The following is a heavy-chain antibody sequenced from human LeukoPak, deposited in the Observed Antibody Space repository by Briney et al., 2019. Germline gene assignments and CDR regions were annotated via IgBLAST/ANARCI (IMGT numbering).Heavy chain of an antibody. V-gene: IGHV3-30*03. Sequence: PGRSLRLSCAAPGFTFSNYGMPWVRQAPRKGLEWVAVISYDGSNEYYADSVKGRFTISRDTSKNTLYLQMNSLRAEDTALYYCARKFLTGRLIDYWGQGTLVTVSS. CDR1: GFTFSNYG. CDR2: ISYDGSNE. D-gene: IGHD7-27*01. CDR3: ARKFLTGRLIDY. J-gene: IGHJ4*02.